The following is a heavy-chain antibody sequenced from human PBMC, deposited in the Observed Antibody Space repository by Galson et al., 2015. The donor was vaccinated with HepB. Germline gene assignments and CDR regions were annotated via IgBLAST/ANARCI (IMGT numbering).Heavy chain of an antibody. Sequence: SLRLSCAASGFTFSSYWMSWVRQAPGKGLEWVANIRQDGSEKYYVDSVKGRFTISRDNAKNSLYLQMNSLRAEDTAVYYCARKGVITHYYYYGMDVWGQGTTVTVSS. D-gene: IGHD3-22*01. V-gene: IGHV3-7*03. J-gene: IGHJ6*02. CDR3: ARKGVITHYYYYGMDV. CDR2: IRQDGSEK. CDR1: GFTFSSYW.